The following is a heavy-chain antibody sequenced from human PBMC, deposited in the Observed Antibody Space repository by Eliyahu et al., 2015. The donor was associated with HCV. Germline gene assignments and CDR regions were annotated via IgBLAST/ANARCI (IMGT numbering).Heavy chain of an antibody. CDR2: IYTSGST. D-gene: IGHD3-3*02. J-gene: IGHJ5*02. CDR3: ARGSMKFDP. V-gene: IGHV4-4*07. CDR1: GGSLSSFY. Sequence: GGSLSSFYWSWIRQPAGKGLEWIGRIYTSGSTNYNPSLKSRVTMSVDTSKNQFSLKLRSVTAADTAVYYCARGSMKFDPWGQGTLVTVSS.